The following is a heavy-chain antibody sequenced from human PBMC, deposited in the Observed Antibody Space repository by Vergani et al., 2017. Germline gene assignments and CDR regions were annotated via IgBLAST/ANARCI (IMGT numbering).Heavy chain of an antibody. D-gene: IGHD3-22*01. CDR2: ISGSGGST. CDR1: GFTFSSYA. V-gene: IGHV3-23*01. J-gene: IGHJ6*03. CDR3: AKDYYDSSGYYDYYYYYMDV. Sequence: EVQLLESGGGLVQPGGSLRLSCAASGFTFSSYAMSWVRQAPGKGLEWVSAISGSGGSTYYADSVKGRFTISRDNSKNTLYLQMNSLRAEDTAVYYCAKDYYDSSGYYDYYYYYMDVWGIGP.